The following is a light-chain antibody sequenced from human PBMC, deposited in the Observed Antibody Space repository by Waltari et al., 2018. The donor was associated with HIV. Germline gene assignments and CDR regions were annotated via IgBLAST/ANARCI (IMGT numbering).Light chain of an antibody. CDR2: DNY. V-gene: IGLV1-51*01. J-gene: IGLJ3*02. Sequence: QSVLTQPPSLSAAPGQKVTISCSGSGSNIGNNYVSWYQQLPGTAPKLLIYDNYKRPSGIPDRCSGSKSGASATLGITGLQTGDEADYYCGTWDNSLSSWVFGGGTKLTVL. CDR3: GTWDNSLSSWV. CDR1: GSNIGNNY.